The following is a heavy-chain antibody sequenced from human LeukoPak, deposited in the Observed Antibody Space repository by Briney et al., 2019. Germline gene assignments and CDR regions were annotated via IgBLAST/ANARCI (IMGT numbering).Heavy chain of an antibody. V-gene: IGHV3-21*01. D-gene: IGHD1-1*01. CDR1: GFTFSSYS. Sequence: GGSLRLSCAASGFTFSSYSMNWVRQAPGKGLEWVSSISSSGICIYYADSVKGRFTISRDNAKNSLYLQMNSLRAEDTAVYYCARLEGNELDYWGQGTLVTVSS. J-gene: IGHJ4*02. CDR2: ISSSGICI. CDR3: ARLEGNELDY.